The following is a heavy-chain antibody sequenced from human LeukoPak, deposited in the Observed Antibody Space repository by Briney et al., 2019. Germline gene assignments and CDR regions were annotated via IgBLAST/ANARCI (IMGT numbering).Heavy chain of an antibody. CDR1: GGSISSYY. CDR3: ARVPPARYCYYCMDV. V-gene: IGHV4-59*01. Sequence: PSETLSLTCTVSGGSISSYYWSWIRQPPGKGLEWIGYIYYSGSTNYNPSLKSRVTISVDTSKNQFSLKLSSVTAADTAVYYCARVPPARYCYYCMDVWGKGTTVTVSS. J-gene: IGHJ6*03. CDR2: IYYSGST.